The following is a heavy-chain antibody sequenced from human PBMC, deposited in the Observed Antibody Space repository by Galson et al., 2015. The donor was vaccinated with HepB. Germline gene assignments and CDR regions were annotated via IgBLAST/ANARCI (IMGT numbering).Heavy chain of an antibody. CDR3: RAVGAPEDY. V-gene: IGHV3-73*01. CDR2: IRSKANSYAT. D-gene: IGHD1-26*01. J-gene: IGHJ4*02. CDR1: GFTFSGSA. Sequence: SLRLSCAASGFTFSGSAMHWVRQASGKGLEWVGRIRSKANSYATAYAASVKGRFTISRDDSKNTAYLQMNSLKTEDTAVYYCRAVGAPEDYWGQGTLVTVSS.